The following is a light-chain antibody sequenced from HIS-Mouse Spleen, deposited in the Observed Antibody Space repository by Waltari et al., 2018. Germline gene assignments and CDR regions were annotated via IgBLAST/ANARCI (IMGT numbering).Light chain of an antibody. V-gene: IGLV3-10*01. CDR2: EDS. Sequence: SYELTQPPSVSVSPGQTARITCSGDALPKKYAYWSQQKPGQAPVLVIYEDSKRPSGIPERFSGSSSGTMATLTISGAQVEDEADYYCYSTDSSGNHRVFGGGTKLTVL. CDR3: YSTDSSGNHRV. CDR1: ALPKKY. J-gene: IGLJ2*01.